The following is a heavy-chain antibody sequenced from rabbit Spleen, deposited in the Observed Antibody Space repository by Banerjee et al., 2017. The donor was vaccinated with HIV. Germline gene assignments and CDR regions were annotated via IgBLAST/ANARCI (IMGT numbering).Heavy chain of an antibody. Sequence: QSLEESGGDLVKPGASLTLTCTASGFSFSSSAYICWVRQAPGKGLELIACIYTGSSGFTYYASWAKGRFTISKTSSTTVTLQMTSLTAADTATYFCARDAGSTFDYFDLWGQGTLVTVS. D-gene: IGHD4-2*01. CDR3: ARDAGSTFDYFDL. CDR1: GFSFSSSAY. CDR2: IYTGSSGFT. J-gene: IGHJ4*01. V-gene: IGHV1S40*01.